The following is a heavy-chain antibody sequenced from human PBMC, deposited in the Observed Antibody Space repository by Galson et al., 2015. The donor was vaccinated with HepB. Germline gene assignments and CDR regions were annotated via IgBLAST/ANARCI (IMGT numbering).Heavy chain of an antibody. CDR1: GGSISSSNW. CDR2: IYHSGST. J-gene: IGHJ5*02. Sequence: SETLSLTCAVSGGSISSSNWWSWVRQPPGKGLEWIGEIYHSGSTNYNPSLKSRVTISVDKSKNQFSLKLSSVTAADTAVYYCAGVVPAAIVWFDPWGQGTLVTVSS. D-gene: IGHD2-2*01. CDR3: AGVVPAAIVWFDP. V-gene: IGHV4-4*02.